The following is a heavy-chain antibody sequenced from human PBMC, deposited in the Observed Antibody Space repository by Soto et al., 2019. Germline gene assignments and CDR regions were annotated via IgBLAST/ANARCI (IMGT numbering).Heavy chain of an antibody. CDR2: IFFTGNT. CDR1: GGSINGIF. J-gene: IGHJ4*02. V-gene: IGHV4-59*01. Sequence: SETMYLTCTVSGGSINGIFWSWIRLSPGRGLEWIGYIFFTGNTNYNPSLQSRVTISPGTSKNQFSLDLRSVTAADTAVYYGARGRDGYNYDFDFWGPGILVTVSS. D-gene: IGHD5-12*01. CDR3: ARGRDGYNYDFDF.